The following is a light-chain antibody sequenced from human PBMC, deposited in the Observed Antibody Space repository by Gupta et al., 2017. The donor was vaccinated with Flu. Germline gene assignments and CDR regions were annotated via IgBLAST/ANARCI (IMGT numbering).Light chain of an antibody. CDR3: AAWDDSLNVPV. CDR1: ISNIGSNT. J-gene: IGLJ3*02. CDR2: SNN. V-gene: IGLV1-44*01. Sequence: SVLTQPPSASGTPGQRVTISCSGSISNIGSNTVNWYQQLPGTAPKLLIYSNNQRPSGVPDRFSGSKSGTSASLAISGLQAEDEADYYCAAWDDSLNVPVFGGGTKLTVL.